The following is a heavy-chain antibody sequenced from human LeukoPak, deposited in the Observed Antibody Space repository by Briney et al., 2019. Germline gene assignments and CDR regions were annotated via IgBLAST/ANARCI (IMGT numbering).Heavy chain of an antibody. CDR2: ISAYNGNT. Sequence: ASVKVSCKASGYTFTSYGIGGVRQAPGQGVEWMGWISAYNGNTNYAQKLQGRVTMTTDTSTSTAYMELRSLRSDDTAVYYCARAPGGNPRGWFDPWGQGTLVTVSS. CDR1: GYTFTSYG. V-gene: IGHV1-18*01. J-gene: IGHJ5*02. D-gene: IGHD4-23*01. CDR3: ARAPGGNPRGWFDP.